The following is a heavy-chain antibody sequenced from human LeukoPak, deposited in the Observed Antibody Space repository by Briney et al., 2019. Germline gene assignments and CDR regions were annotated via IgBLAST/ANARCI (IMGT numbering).Heavy chain of an antibody. CDR2: ISAYNGNT. D-gene: IGHD6-13*01. CDR1: GYTFTSYG. CDR3: ARRVHDSSSWYSFPSYYYYGMDV. Sequence: ASVKASCKASGYTFTSYGISWVRQAPGQGLEWMGWISAYNGNTNYAQKLQGRVTMTTDTSTGTAYMELRSLRSDDTAVYYCARRVHDSSSWYSFPSYYYYGMDVWGQGTTVTVSS. V-gene: IGHV1-18*01. J-gene: IGHJ6*02.